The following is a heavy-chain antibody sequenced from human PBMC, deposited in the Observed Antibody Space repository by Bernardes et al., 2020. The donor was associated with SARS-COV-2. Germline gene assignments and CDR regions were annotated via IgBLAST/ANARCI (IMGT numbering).Heavy chain of an antibody. CDR3: AKIPDFAYRWFDP. Sequence: SETLSLTRVVSGGSIRSQSWWSWVRQPPGKGLEWIGEIHHSGGTNYNPSLKSRVSMAVDTSNNVFSLKLTSVAAADTAVYYCAKIPDFAYRWFDPWGQGTLVIVSS. CDR2: IHHSGGT. D-gene: IGHD2-2*02. CDR1: GGSIRSQSW. J-gene: IGHJ5*02. V-gene: IGHV4-4*02.